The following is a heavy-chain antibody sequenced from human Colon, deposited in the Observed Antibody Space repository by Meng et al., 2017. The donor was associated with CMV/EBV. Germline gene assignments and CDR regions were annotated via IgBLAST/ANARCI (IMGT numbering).Heavy chain of an antibody. CDR2: IYIDDCT. CDR3: PRDSPHAWD. Sequence: LVDSRGGWVMSGRSLSCSFAASVFSVRFKYLRWLGQAAVKGLEWDSAIYIDDCTSYANSVKGRFTISRDIYSNTVYLQMNSLRAEDTAVYYCPRDSPHAWDWGQGTLVTVSS. D-gene: IGHD3-16*01. V-gene: IGHV3-53*01. CDR1: VFSVRFKY. J-gene: IGHJ4*02.